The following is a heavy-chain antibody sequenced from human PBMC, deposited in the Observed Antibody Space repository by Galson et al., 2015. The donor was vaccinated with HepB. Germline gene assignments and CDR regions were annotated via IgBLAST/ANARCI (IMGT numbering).Heavy chain of an antibody. V-gene: IGHV3-9*01. J-gene: IGHJ4*02. CDR2: INWNGGTI. CDR3: AKDQNRLTGTLVVVVGFDY. D-gene: IGHD3-22*01. CDR1: GFTFDDYA. Sequence: SLRLSCAASGFTFDDYAMHWVRQAPGKGLEWVSSINWNGGTIGYADSVTGRFTISRDNAKNSLYLQMTSLRAEDTALYYCAKDQNRLTGTLVVVVGFDYWGQGTLVTVSS.